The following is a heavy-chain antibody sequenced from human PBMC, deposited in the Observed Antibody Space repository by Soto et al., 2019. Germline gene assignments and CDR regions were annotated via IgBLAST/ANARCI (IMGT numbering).Heavy chain of an antibody. CDR1: GDSISSDNYY. D-gene: IGHD2-8*01. Sequence: QLQLQESGPGLVKPSETLSLTCTVSGDSISSDNYYCGWIRQPPGKGLEWIGSIYYTGSTYYNPSPKNRVPMSVDTSKSQFSLKLSSVTAADTAVYYCARNPGYAVPTVYATHYFNYWGQGILVTVST. CDR2: IYYTGST. J-gene: IGHJ4*02. V-gene: IGHV4-39*01. CDR3: ARNPGYAVPTVYATHYFNY.